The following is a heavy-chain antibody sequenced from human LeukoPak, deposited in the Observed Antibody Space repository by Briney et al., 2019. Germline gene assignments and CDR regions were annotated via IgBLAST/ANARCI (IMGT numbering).Heavy chain of an antibody. CDR1: GYSFTSYW. J-gene: IGHJ4*02. Sequence: GESLKISCKGSGYSFTSYWIGWVRQMPGKGLEWMGIIYPGDSDTRYSPSFQGQATISADKSISTAYLQWSSLKASDTAMYYCARHTTPKSYYYDSSGYTDYWGQGTLVTVSS. CDR2: IYPGDSDT. V-gene: IGHV5-51*01. CDR3: ARHTTPKSYYYDSSGYTDY. D-gene: IGHD3-22*01.